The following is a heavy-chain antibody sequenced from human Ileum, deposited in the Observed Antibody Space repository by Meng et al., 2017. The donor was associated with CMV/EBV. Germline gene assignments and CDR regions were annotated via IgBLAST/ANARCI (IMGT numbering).Heavy chain of an antibody. CDR2: IYPGNYDT. CDR1: GYRFTSYW. J-gene: IGHJ6*02. V-gene: IGHV5-51*01. CDR3: ARSNTDYGMDV. Sequence: GESLKISCKGSGYRFTSYWIGWVRQTPGKGLEWMGIIYPGNYDTRDSQSLQGQVTISADKTISSAYLQWSSLTASDTAIYYCARSNTDYGMDVWGQGTTVTVSS. D-gene: IGHD1/OR15-1a*01.